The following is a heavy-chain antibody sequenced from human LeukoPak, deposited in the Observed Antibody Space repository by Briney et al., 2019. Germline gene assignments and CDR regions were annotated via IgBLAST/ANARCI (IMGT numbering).Heavy chain of an antibody. CDR3: ARALTTLTYEGY. V-gene: IGHV3-23*01. CDR2: ISGRGDST. J-gene: IGHJ4*02. Sequence: GGSLRLSCAASGFTFSSHAMSWVRQAPGKGLEWVSGISGRGDSTVYADSVKGRFTVSRDNAKDSLYLQMNSLRAEDTAVYYCARALTTLTYEGYWGQGTLVTVSS. D-gene: IGHD1-1*01. CDR1: GFTFSSHA.